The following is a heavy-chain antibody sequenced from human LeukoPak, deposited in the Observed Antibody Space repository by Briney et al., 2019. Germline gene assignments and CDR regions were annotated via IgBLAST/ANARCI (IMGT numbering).Heavy chain of an antibody. Sequence: GGSLRLSCAASGLTFSDSAIHWVRQASGKGLEWIGRIRNKPNNYATAYAASVKGRFTISRDDSKNTAYLQMNGLKTEDTAVYYCTRPEEGHCSGGSCYGRFDPWGQGTLVTVSS. CDR3: TRPEEGHCSGGSCYGRFDP. D-gene: IGHD2-15*01. V-gene: IGHV3-73*01. CDR2: IRNKPNNYAT. CDR1: GLTFSDSA. J-gene: IGHJ5*02.